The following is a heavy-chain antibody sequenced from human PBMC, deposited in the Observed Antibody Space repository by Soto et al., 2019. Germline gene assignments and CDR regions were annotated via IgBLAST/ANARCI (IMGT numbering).Heavy chain of an antibody. CDR3: RVTLFMGTDVFDI. CDR2: ISHSGNT. Sequence: SETLSLTCAGYGGSFITYYWSWVRQTPGKGLEWIGEISHSGNTNYNPSLKSRVIMSVDTSKNQFSLKLSSVTAADTAVYYCRVTLFMGTDVFDIWGQGTMVNVSS. J-gene: IGHJ3*02. CDR1: GGSFITYY. D-gene: IGHD5-18*01. V-gene: IGHV4-34*01.